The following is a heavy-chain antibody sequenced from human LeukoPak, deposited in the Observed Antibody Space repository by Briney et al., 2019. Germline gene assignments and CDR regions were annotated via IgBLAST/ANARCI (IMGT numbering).Heavy chain of an antibody. CDR1: GGSFSGYY. Sequence: SETLSLTCAVYGGSFSGYYWSWIRQPPGKGLEWIGEINHSGSTNYNPSLKSRVTISVDKSKNQFSLKLSSVTAADTAVYYCARINSSSDAFDIWGQGTMVTVSS. V-gene: IGHV4-34*01. J-gene: IGHJ3*02. CDR2: INHSGST. D-gene: IGHD6-6*01. CDR3: ARINSSSDAFDI.